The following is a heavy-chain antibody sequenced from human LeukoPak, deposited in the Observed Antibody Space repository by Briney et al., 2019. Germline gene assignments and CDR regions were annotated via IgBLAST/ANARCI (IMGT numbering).Heavy chain of an antibody. CDR2: INHSGST. V-gene: IGHV4-34*01. CDR3: ARVSRANAFDI. J-gene: IGHJ3*02. CDR1: GGSFSGYY. Sequence: SETLSLTCAVDGGSFSGYYWSWIRQSQGKGLEWIGEINHSGSTNYNPSLKSRVTISVDTSKNQFSLKLSSVTAADTAVYYCARVSRANAFDIWGQGTMVTVSS.